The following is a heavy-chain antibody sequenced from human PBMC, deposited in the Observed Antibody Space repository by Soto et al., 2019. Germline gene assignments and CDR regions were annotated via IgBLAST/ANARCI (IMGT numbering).Heavy chain of an antibody. CDR3: VKNLEVIMITFGGFLVFDY. CDR1: GFTFSNSA. V-gene: IGHV3-23*01. D-gene: IGHD3-16*01. J-gene: IGHJ4*02. CDR2: ISDSGVST. Sequence: GGSLRLSCATSGFTFSNSAMSWVRQAPGKGLDWVSSISDSGVSTYYADSVKGRFTISRDNSKNTLYLQMNSLRAEDTAVYYCVKNLEVIMITFGGFLVFDYWGKGTLVTVSP.